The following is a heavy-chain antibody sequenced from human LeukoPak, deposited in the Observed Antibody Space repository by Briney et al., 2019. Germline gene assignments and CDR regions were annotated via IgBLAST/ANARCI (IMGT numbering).Heavy chain of an antibody. CDR3: ARLRYRYDY. CDR2: IYTSEST. D-gene: IGHD5-18*01. V-gene: IGHV4-4*09. J-gene: IGHJ4*02. Sequence: PSETLSLTCTVSGGSISSYYWSWIRQPQGKGLEWIGYIYTSESTNYNPSLKSRVTISVDSSKNQCSLTLSSVTAADTAVYDCARLRYRYDYWGQGTLVIVSS. CDR1: GGSISSYY.